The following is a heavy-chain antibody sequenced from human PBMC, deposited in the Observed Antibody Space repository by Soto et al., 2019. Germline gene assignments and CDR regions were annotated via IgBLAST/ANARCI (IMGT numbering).Heavy chain of an antibody. J-gene: IGHJ5*02. CDR2: IYPGDSDT. D-gene: IGHD2-2*02. CDR3: ARGYCSSTSCYRIRFDP. CDR1: GYSVTSYW. V-gene: IGHV5-51*01. Sequence: HGESLKISCKGSGYSVTSYWMGWVRQMPGRGLEWMGIIYPGDSDTRYSPSFQGRVTISADRSISTAYLQWSTLKASDTAMYYCARGYCSSTSCYRIRFDPWGQGTLVTVSS.